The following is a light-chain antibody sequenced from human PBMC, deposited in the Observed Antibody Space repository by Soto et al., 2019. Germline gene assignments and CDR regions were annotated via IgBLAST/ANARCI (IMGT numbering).Light chain of an antibody. CDR3: QQYNSYSA. V-gene: IGKV1-5*01. Sequence: DIPMTQSPSTLSASVGDRVPITCRASQSISSWLAWYTQRPGKAPKLLIHDASSLESGVPSRFSGIGSGTEFTLTISSLKPDEFATYDCQQYNSYSAFGQGTKVDIK. CDR2: DAS. CDR1: QSISSW. J-gene: IGKJ1*01.